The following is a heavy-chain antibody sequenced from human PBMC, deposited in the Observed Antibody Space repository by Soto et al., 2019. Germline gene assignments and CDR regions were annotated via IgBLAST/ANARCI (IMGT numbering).Heavy chain of an antibody. Sequence: QVQLVQSGAEEKKPGASVKVSCKASGYTFTSYAMHWVRQAPGQRLEWMGWINAGNGNTKYSQKFQGRVTMTRDTSASTAYMELSSRRSEDTAVDYCARDPSDYGMDVWGQGTTVTVSS. CDR3: ARDPSDYGMDV. V-gene: IGHV1-3*05. J-gene: IGHJ6*02. CDR1: GYTFTSYA. CDR2: INAGNGNT. D-gene: IGHD6-6*01.